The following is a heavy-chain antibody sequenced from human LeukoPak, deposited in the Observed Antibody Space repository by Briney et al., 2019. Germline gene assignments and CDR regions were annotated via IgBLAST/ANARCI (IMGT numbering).Heavy chain of an antibody. J-gene: IGHJ4*02. CDR1: GGSLSSSSYY. CDR2: IYYSGST. Sequence: PSETLSLTCTVSGGSLSSSSYYWGWIRQPPGKGLEWIGSIYYSGSTYYNPSLKSRVTISVDTSKNQFSLKLSSVTAADTAVYYCARGSNSPYYFDYWGQGTLVTVPS. D-gene: IGHD4-23*01. V-gene: IGHV4-39*01. CDR3: ARGSNSPYYFDY.